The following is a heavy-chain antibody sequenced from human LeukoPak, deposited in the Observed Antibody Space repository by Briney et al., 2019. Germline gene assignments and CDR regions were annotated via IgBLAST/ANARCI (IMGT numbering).Heavy chain of an antibody. CDR1: GGSFSGYY. CDR2: INHSGST. Sequence: SETLSLICAVYGGSFSGYYWSWIRQPPGKGLEWIGEINHSGSTNYNPSLKSRVTISVDTSKNQFSLKLSSVTAADTAVYYCASTPRIVGSRGAFDIWGQGTMVTVSS. D-gene: IGHD1-26*01. J-gene: IGHJ3*02. CDR3: ASTPRIVGSRGAFDI. V-gene: IGHV4-34*01.